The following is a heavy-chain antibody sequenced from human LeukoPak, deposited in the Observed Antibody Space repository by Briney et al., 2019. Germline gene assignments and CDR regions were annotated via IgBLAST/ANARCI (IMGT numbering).Heavy chain of an antibody. CDR1: GFTFSSYA. Sequence: PGGSLRLSCAASGFTFSSYAMSWVRQAPGKGLEWVSAISGSGGSTYYADSVKGRFTISRDNSKNTLYLQMNSLRAEDTAVYYCAKISRSSSWSKVGWFDPWGQGTLVTVSS. V-gene: IGHV3-23*01. CDR2: ISGSGGST. CDR3: AKISRSSSWSKVGWFDP. J-gene: IGHJ5*02. D-gene: IGHD6-13*01.